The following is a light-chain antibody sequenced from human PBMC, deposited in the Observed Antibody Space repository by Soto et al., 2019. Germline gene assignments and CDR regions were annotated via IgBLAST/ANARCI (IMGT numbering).Light chain of an antibody. J-gene: IGKJ3*01. V-gene: IGKV3-20*01. Sequence: EIVLTQSPGTLSLSPGERATLSCRASQSVSSSYLAWYQQKPGQAPRLRIYDASSRATGIPDRFSGSGSGTDVTLTIISLEPDDVSVYYCHQYGSSLLFTFGPGTKVDIK. CDR1: QSVSSSY. CDR2: DAS. CDR3: HQYGSSLLFT.